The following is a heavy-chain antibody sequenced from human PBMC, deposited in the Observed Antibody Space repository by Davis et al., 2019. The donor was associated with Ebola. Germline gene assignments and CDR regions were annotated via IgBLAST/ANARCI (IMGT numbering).Heavy chain of an antibody. CDR1: GFTFSSYA. D-gene: IGHD6-13*01. Sequence: GESLKISCAASGFTFSSYAMSWIRQAPGKGLEWVSAISGSGGSTYYADSVKGRFTISRDNAKNSLYLQMNSLRVEDTAVYYCASFEPVYSSSWYVGSGMDVWGQGTTVTVSS. J-gene: IGHJ6*02. CDR2: ISGSGGST. V-gene: IGHV3-23*01. CDR3: ASFEPVYSSSWYVGSGMDV.